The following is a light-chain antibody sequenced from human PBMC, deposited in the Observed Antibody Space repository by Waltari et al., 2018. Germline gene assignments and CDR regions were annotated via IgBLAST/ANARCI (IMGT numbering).Light chain of an antibody. CDR3: QQYNSYSCG. V-gene: IGKV1-5*03. CDR2: KAS. CDR1: QNIDTW. Sequence: DIHLTQSPSTLSASVGDRATITCRASQNIDTWLAWYQQKPGKAPKLLIYKASYLQSGVPSRFSGRGSGTEFNLTIDSLQPDDFATYHCQQYNSYSCGFGPGTTVDLK. J-gene: IGKJ3*01.